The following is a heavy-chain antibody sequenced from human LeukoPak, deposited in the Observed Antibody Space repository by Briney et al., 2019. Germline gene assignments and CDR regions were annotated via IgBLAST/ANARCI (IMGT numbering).Heavy chain of an antibody. V-gene: IGHV3-23*01. J-gene: IGHJ4*02. CDR2: IDGSGVNT. CDR1: GFTFSSYA. CDR3: AKGSGPNGQWLVPFDY. Sequence: GGSLRLSCAASGFTFSSYATSWVRQAPGKGLEWVSVIDGSGVNTNYADSVKGRFTISRDNSANTLYLQMNSLRAEDTAVYYCAKGSGPNGQWLVPFDYWGPGTLVTASS. D-gene: IGHD6-19*01.